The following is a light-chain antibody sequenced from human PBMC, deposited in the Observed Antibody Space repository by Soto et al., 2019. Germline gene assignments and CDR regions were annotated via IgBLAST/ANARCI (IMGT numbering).Light chain of an antibody. CDR1: QSVSSN. J-gene: IGKJ5*01. CDR2: GAS. Sequence: EIVLTQSPGTLSLSPGERATLSFRASQSVSSNLAWYQQKHGQTPRLLIYGASTRATGIPARFSGSRSGTEFTLTISSLQSEDFALYYCQQYGSSAPITFGQGTRLEIK. CDR3: QQYGSSAPIT. V-gene: IGKV3-15*01.